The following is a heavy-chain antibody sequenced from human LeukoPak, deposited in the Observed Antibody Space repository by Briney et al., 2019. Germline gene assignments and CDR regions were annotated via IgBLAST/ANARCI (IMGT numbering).Heavy chain of an antibody. CDR3: ARDLEEMAAAGHTSRYNWFDP. J-gene: IGHJ5*02. CDR2: ISSSSSTI. Sequence: GGSLRLSCAASGFTFSSYSMNWVRQAPGKGLEWVSYISSSSSTIYYADSVKGRFTISRDNAKNSLYLQMNSLRAEDTAVYYCARDLEEMAAAGHTSRYNWFDPWGQGTLVTVSS. CDR1: GFTFSSYS. D-gene: IGHD6-13*01. V-gene: IGHV3-48*01.